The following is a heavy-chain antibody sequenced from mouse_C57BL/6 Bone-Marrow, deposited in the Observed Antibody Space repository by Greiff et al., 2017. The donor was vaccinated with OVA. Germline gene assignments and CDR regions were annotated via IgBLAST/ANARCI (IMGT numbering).Heavy chain of an antibody. V-gene: IGHV1-82*01. D-gene: IGHD2-3*01. J-gene: IGHJ3*01. CDR3: AKERWLLPAWFAY. CDR1: GYAFSSSW. Sequence: QVQLQQSGPELVKPGASVKISCKASGYAFSSSWMNWVKQRPGKGLEWIGRIYPGDGDTNYNGKFKGKATLTADKSSSTAYMQLSSLTSEDSAVYFCAKERWLLPAWFAYWGQGTLVTVSA. CDR2: IYPGDGDT.